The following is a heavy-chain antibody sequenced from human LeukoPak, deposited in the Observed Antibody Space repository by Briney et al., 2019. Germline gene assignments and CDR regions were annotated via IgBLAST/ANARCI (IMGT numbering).Heavy chain of an antibody. Sequence: SETLSLTCTVSGGSVSSYYWSWIRQPPGKGLEWIGYIYYSGSTNYNPSLKSRVTISVDTSKNQFSLKLSSVTAADTAVYYCARVEPTIFGTDPRIGFDYWGQGTLVTVSS. J-gene: IGHJ4*02. CDR1: GGSVSSYY. CDR3: ARVEPTIFGTDPRIGFDY. V-gene: IGHV4-59*02. CDR2: IYYSGST. D-gene: IGHD3-3*01.